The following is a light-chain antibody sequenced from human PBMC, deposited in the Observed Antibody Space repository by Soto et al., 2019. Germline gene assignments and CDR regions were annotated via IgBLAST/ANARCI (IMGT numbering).Light chain of an antibody. CDR3: SSYTSSSTYV. CDR1: SSDVGGYNF. CDR2: DVS. V-gene: IGLV2-14*03. Sequence: QSALTQPASVSGSPGQSITISCTGTSSDVGGYNFVSWYQQHPGKAPKLMIYDVSNRPSGVSYRFSGSKSGNTASLTISGLHAEDEADYYCSSYTSSSTYVFGTGTQLTVL. J-gene: IGLJ1*01.